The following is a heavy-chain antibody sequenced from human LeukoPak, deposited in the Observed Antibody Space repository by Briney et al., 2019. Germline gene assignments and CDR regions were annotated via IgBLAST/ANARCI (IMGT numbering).Heavy chain of an antibody. D-gene: IGHD3-16*01. J-gene: IGHJ5*02. CDR1: GFIFSNYG. CDR3: ATGGALDP. V-gene: IGHV3-23*01. Sequence: PGASLRLSCAASGFIFSNYGMSWVRQAPGKGLEGVSAICGRGSSTYYADAVKGRFTISRDNCKNTLWVQMNTLSVEDTAVYYCATGGALDPWGQGTLVTVSS. CDR2: ICGRGSST.